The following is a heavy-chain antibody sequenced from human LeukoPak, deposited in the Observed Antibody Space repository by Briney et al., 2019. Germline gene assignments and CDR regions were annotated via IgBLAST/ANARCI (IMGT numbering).Heavy chain of an antibody. D-gene: IGHD3-22*01. V-gene: IGHV4-34*01. CDR2: INHSGST. J-gene: IGHJ5*02. CDR1: GGSISSYY. Sequence: SETLSLTCTVSGGSISSYYWSWIRQPPGKGLEWIGEINHSGSTNYNPSLKSRVTISVDTSKNQFSLKLSSVTAADTAVYYCASDYYDSSGLGTDPWGQGTLVTVSS. CDR3: ASDYYDSSGLGTDP.